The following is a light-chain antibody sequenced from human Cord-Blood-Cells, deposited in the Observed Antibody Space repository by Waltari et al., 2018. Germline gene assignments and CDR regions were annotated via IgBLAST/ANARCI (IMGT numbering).Light chain of an antibody. CDR2: WAS. Sequence: DIVMTQSPDSLAVSLGERATINCKSSQSVLYSSNNKNYLAWYQQKPGQPPKLLIYWASTRESGVPDRFSGSVSGTDVTLTISSLQAEDVAVYYCQQYYSTPPEKITFGPGTKVDIK. J-gene: IGKJ3*01. CDR1: QSVLYSSNNKNY. CDR3: QQYYSTPPEKIT. V-gene: IGKV4-1*01.